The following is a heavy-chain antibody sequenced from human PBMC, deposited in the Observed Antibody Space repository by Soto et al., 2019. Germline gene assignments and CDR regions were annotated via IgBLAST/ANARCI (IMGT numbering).Heavy chain of an antibody. D-gene: IGHD6-6*01. CDR1: GFAFSNYA. Sequence: HPGGSLRLSCAASGFAFSNYAMHWVRQAPGKGLEWVSSISTSIDATYYADSVKGRFTISRDDSKNTLYLQMNSLRAEDSAVYYCAKDRTVAARNFDYWGQGT. CDR2: ISTSIDAT. J-gene: IGHJ4*02. V-gene: IGHV3-23*01. CDR3: AKDRTVAARNFDY.